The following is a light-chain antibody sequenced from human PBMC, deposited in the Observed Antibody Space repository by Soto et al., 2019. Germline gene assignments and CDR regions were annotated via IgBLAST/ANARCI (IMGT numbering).Light chain of an antibody. CDR2: DTS. CDR3: QKHKQRPIT. J-gene: IGKJ5*01. Sequence: EILLTQSPVTLSLSPGERATLSCRASQSLNRRYLAWYHQKPGQAXSLLIYDTSTRATGVPTRFSGTRSRAEFTITLNSLQSEDSAVYNWQKHKQRPITFAQRKRLEIK. CDR1: QSLNRRY. V-gene: IGKV3D-20*02.